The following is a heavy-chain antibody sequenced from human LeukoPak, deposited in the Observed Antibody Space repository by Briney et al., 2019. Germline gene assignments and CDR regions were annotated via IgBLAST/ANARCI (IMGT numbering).Heavy chain of an antibody. D-gene: IGHD2-8*01. CDR2: INPNSGGT. Sequence: ASVKVSCKASGYTFTGYYMHWVRQAPGQGLEWMGWINPNSGGTNYAQKFQGRVTMTRDTSISTAYMELSRLRSDDTAVYYCARGDLTVPVLFDPWGQGTLVTVSS. V-gene: IGHV1-2*02. CDR3: ARGDLTVPVLFDP. J-gene: IGHJ5*02. CDR1: GYTFTGYY.